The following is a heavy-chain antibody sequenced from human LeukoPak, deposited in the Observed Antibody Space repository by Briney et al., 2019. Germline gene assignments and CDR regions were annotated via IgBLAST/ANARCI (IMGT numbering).Heavy chain of an antibody. CDR3: ARDPVPPSSGWYVDY. V-gene: IGHV1-18*01. J-gene: IGHJ4*02. Sequence: VASVKVSCKASGYTFTSYGISWVRQAPGQGLEWMGWISAYNGNTNYAQKFQGRVTITADKSTSTAYMELSSLRSEDTAVYYCARDPVPPSSGWYVDYWGQGTLVTVSS. CDR1: GYTFTSYG. CDR2: ISAYNGNT. D-gene: IGHD6-19*01.